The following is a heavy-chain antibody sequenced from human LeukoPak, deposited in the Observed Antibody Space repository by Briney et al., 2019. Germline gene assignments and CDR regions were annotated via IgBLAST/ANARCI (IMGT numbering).Heavy chain of an antibody. CDR3: ARAWGRYSSSNGY. J-gene: IGHJ4*02. CDR1: GGTFSSYA. CDR2: INPNSGGT. Sequence: ASVKVSCKASGGTFSSYAISWVRQAPGQGLEWMGWINPNSGGTNYAQKFQGRVTMTRDTSISTAYMELSRLRSDDTAVYYCARAWGRYSSSNGYWGQGTLVTVSS. D-gene: IGHD6-6*01. V-gene: IGHV1-2*02.